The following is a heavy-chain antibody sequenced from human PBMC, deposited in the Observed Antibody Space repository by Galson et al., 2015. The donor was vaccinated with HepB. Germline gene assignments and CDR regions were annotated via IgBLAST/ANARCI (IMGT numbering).Heavy chain of an antibody. CDR2: AYHSGGT. Sequence: ETLSLTCAVSGDSISSSDWWSWVRQPPGEGLEWIGEAYHSGGTNYRPSLKSRVTISVDKSKNQFSLKLTSVTAADTAVYYCARAKEGRGYFDYWGQGTLVTVSS. V-gene: IGHV4-4*02. J-gene: IGHJ4*02. D-gene: IGHD3-10*01. CDR3: ARAKEGRGYFDY. CDR1: GDSISSSDW.